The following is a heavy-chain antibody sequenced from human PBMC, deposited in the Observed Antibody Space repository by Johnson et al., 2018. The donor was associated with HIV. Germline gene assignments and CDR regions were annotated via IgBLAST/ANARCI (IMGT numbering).Heavy chain of an antibody. D-gene: IGHD3-10*01. Sequence: VQLVESGGGLVQPGASLKLSCTASGFSFSAYAMSWVRQAPGKGLEWVSLISASGGSTHYSESVKGRFTLSRDNSKNTLDLQMNSLTIEDTAVFYCAKTRMGGILDAFDLWGQGTMVIVS. CDR3: AKTRMGGILDAFDL. CDR1: GFSFSAYA. J-gene: IGHJ3*01. CDR2: ISASGGST. V-gene: IGHV3-23*04.